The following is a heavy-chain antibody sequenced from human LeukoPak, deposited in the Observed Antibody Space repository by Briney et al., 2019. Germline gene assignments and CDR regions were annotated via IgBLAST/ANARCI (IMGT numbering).Heavy chain of an antibody. CDR2: IIPLFGRA. D-gene: IGHD6-6*01. CDR1: GATFSSHS. J-gene: IGHJ5*02. V-gene: IGHV1-69*06. Sequence: GASVKVSCKASGATFSSHSISWVRQAPGQGLEWVGGIIPLFGRANYAQKFQGRVTITADKSTSTAYMELSSLRSEDTAVYYCARESISSSSWFDPWGQGTLVTVSS. CDR3: ARESISSSSWFDP.